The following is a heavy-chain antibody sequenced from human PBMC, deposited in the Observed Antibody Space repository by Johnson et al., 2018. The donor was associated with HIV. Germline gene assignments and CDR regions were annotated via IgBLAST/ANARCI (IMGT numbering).Heavy chain of an antibody. Sequence: QVQLVESGGGVVQPGGSLRLSCAASAFTSSSYSMHWVRQAPGKGLEWVAVISYDGSNKYYADSVKGRFTISRDNSKNTLYLQMNSLRAEDTAVYYCASFAAAGDAFDIWGQGTMVTVSS. CDR3: ASFAAAGDAFDI. CDR2: ISYDGSNK. V-gene: IGHV3-30-3*01. J-gene: IGHJ3*02. CDR1: AFTSSSYS. D-gene: IGHD6-13*01.